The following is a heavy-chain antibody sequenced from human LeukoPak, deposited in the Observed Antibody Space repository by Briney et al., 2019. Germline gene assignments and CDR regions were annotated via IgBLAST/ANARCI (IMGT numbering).Heavy chain of an antibody. Sequence: ASVKVSCKASGYTFTTSDINWVRQAPGQGLQWMGWMNPNSGNAVYAQKFQGRVTMTRSTSINTAYMELSSLRSEDTAVYYCARGSSRSFDIWGLGTMVTVSS. J-gene: IGHJ3*02. CDR3: ARGSSRSFDI. CDR1: GYTFTTSD. V-gene: IGHV1-8*01. CDR2: MNPNSGNA. D-gene: IGHD3-10*01.